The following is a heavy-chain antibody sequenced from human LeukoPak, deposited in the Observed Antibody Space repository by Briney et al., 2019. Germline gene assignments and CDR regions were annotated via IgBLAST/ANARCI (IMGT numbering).Heavy chain of an antibody. Sequence: PSETLSLTCTVSGGSISSYYWSWIRQPPGKGLEWIGYIYYSGSTNYNPSLKSRVTISVDTSKNQFSLKLSSVTAADTAVYYCARGVVDYDSSGYYFYYFDYWGQGTLVTVSS. J-gene: IGHJ4*02. D-gene: IGHD3-22*01. CDR3: ARGVVDYDSSGYYFYYFDY. CDR1: GGSISSYY. V-gene: IGHV4-59*12. CDR2: IYYSGST.